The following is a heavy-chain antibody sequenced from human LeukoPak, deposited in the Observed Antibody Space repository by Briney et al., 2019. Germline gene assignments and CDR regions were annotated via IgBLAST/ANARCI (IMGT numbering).Heavy chain of an antibody. Sequence: ASVKVSGKVSGYTLTDLSMHWVRQAPGKGLEWMGSFDPEDGETIYAQKFQDRVTMTEDTSTDTAYMELTSLRSEDTAVYYCATVTNCGGDCYIPQNWFDPWGQGTLVTVSS. CDR1: GYTLTDLS. D-gene: IGHD2-21*02. J-gene: IGHJ5*02. CDR2: FDPEDGET. CDR3: ATVTNCGGDCYIPQNWFDP. V-gene: IGHV1-24*01.